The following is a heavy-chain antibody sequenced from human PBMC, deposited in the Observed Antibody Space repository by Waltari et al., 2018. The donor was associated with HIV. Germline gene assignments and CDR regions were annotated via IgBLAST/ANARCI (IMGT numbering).Heavy chain of an antibody. D-gene: IGHD6-13*01. Sequence: EVLVLESGVALVQHGGSLRLSCAACGLPFRSDRNSWVRQAPGKGLEWVSTISSSGGSTYYSDSVKGRFTVSRDNSKNTLYLQMNSLRAEDTAVYFCVKEYQYSHSWYSYYGMDVWGQGTTVTVSS. CDR1: GLPFRSDR. V-gene: IGHV3-23*01. CDR2: ISSSGGST. J-gene: IGHJ6*02. CDR3: VKEYQYSHSWYSYYGMDV.